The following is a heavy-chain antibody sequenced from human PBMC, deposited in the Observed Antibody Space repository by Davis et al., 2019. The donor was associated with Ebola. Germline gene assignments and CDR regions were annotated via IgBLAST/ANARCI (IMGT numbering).Heavy chain of an antibody. J-gene: IGHJ6*02. CDR1: GFTFSSYS. Sequence: PGGSLRLSCAASGFTFSSYSMNWVRQAPGKGLEWVSYISSSSSTIYYADSVKGRFTISRDNAKNSLYLQMNSLRAEDTAVYYCARAAHPIAAAGMVIDYYYYYGMDVWGQGTTVTVSS. D-gene: IGHD6-13*01. CDR2: ISSSSSTI. V-gene: IGHV3-48*04. CDR3: ARAAHPIAAAGMVIDYYYYYGMDV.